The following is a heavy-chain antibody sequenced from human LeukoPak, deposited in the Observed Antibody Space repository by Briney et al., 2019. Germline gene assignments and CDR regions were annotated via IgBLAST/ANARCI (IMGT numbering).Heavy chain of an antibody. CDR1: SDSISSADYY. J-gene: IGHJ4*02. Sequence: NPSQTLSLTCTVSSDSISSADYYWSWIRQPAGKGLEWIGRIYTSGSTNYNPTLKSRVTISADTSKNQFFLKLSSVTAADTAVYYCARESDLSHYDRTDYWGQGTLVTVSS. D-gene: IGHD3-22*01. CDR2: IYTSGST. CDR3: ARESDLSHYDRTDY. V-gene: IGHV4-61*02.